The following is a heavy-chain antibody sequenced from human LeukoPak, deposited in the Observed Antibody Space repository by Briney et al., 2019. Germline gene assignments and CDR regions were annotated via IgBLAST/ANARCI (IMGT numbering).Heavy chain of an antibody. CDR1: RYSISSGYY. D-gene: IGHD1-26*01. Sequence: SETLSLTCTVSRYSISSGYYWGWIRQPPGKGLEWIGSIYHSGSTYYNPSLKSRVTISVDTSKNQFSLKLRSVTAADTAVYYCVRLRRVGATPFDSWGQGTLVTVSS. J-gene: IGHJ4*02. V-gene: IGHV4-38-2*02. CDR2: IYHSGST. CDR3: VRLRRVGATPFDS.